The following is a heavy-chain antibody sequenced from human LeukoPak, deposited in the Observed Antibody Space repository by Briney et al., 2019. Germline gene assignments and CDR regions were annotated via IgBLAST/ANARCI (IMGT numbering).Heavy chain of an antibody. V-gene: IGHV4-59*11. CDR2: ISNSGST. J-gene: IGHJ4*02. Sequence: SETLSLTCTVSGGSISSHYWTWIRQSPVKGPEWIGDISNSGSTSYNPSLKSRVTISIDTSKNQFSLNLSSVTAADTAVYYCARGRDAYKVGYWGQGTLVTVSS. CDR1: GGSISSHY. D-gene: IGHD5-24*01. CDR3: ARGRDAYKVGY.